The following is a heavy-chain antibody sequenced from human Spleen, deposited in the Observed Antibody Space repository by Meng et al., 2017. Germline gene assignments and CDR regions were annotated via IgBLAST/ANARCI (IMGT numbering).Heavy chain of an antibody. CDR2: IPHRGSS. Sequence: QVQLRESGPALVKPSHTLSLTCAGSGDSITSHNCWAWVRQPPGQGLEWIGEIPHRGSSAYNPSLKSRVSMSIDKSKNQFSLKLTSVTAADTAVYHCLRGSDGSVWGQGTLVTVSS. V-gene: IGHV4-4*02. CDR1: GDSITSHNC. CDR3: LRGSDGSV. J-gene: IGHJ1*01. D-gene: IGHD3-10*01.